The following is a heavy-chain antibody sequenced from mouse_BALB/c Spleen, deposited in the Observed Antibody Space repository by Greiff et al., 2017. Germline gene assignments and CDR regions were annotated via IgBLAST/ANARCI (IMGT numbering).Heavy chain of an antibody. CDR3: ARKGSYGYHAMDY. Sequence: EVQLVESGGGLVQPARSRKLSCAASGFSFSSFGMHWVRQAPGKGLEWVAYISSGSSTIYYADTVTGRFTISRDNPKNTLFLQITSLRSEDTAMYYGARKGSYGYHAMDYWGQGTSVTVSS. V-gene: IGHV5-17*02. CDR2: ISSGSSTI. J-gene: IGHJ4*01. D-gene: IGHD1-2*01. CDR1: GFSFSSFG.